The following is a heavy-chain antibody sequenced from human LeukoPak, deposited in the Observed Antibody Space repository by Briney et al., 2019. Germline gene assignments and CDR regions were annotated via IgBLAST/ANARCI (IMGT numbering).Heavy chain of an antibody. CDR3: AKEGKVVAARGSGRLDY. Sequence: GGSLRLSCAAPGFTFSSYGRHWVRQAPGRGLEWVAVISYDGSNKYYADSVKGRFTISRDNSKNTLYLQMNSLRAEDTAVYYCAKEGKVVAARGSGRLDYWGQGTLVTVSS. V-gene: IGHV3-30*18. J-gene: IGHJ4*02. CDR2: ISYDGSNK. CDR1: GFTFSSYG. D-gene: IGHD6-25*01.